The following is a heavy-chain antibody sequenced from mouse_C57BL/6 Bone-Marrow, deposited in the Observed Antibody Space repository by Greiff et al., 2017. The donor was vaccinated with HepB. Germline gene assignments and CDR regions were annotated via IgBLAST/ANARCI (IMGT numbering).Heavy chain of an antibody. Sequence: QVQLQQSGAELARPGASVKLSCKASGYTFTSYGISWVKQRTGQGLEWIGEIYPRSGNTYYNEKFKGKATLTADKSSSTAYMELRSLTSEDSAVYFCAMGRGTDYWGQGTTLTVSS. CDR3: AMGRGTDY. V-gene: IGHV1-81*01. CDR1: GYTFTSYG. D-gene: IGHD4-1*01. J-gene: IGHJ2*01. CDR2: IYPRSGNT.